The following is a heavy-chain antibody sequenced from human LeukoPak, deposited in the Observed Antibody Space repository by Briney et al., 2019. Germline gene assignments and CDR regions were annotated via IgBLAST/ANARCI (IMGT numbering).Heavy chain of an antibody. CDR2: ISSGGSVM. CDR1: GYTFSDYT. V-gene: IGHV3-48*01. J-gene: IGHJ4*02. CDR3: TRDLEY. Sequence: GSLRLSCGASGYTFSDYTMNWVRQAPGKGPEWISYISSGGSVMHYADSVKGRFTISRDNVENSLYLQMNSPRVEDTAVYYCTRDLEYWGQGVLVTVSS.